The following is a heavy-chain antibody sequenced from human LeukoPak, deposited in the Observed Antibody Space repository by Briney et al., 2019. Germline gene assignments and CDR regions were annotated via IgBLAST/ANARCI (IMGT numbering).Heavy chain of an antibody. Sequence: GGSLRLSCAASGFAFSNYGMSWVRQAPGKGLEWVSVITGSGRATYYSDSVKGRLTISRDNSKNTLYLQMNSLRAEDTAVYYCAKDDGAGSYYNVMVVDFWGQGTLVTVSS. CDR3: AKDDGAGSYYNVMVVDF. D-gene: IGHD3-10*01. CDR2: ITGSGRAT. CDR1: GFAFSNYG. V-gene: IGHV3-23*01. J-gene: IGHJ4*02.